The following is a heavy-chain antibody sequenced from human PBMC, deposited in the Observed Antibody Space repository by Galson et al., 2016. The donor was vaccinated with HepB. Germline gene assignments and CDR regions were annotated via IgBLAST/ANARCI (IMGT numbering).Heavy chain of an antibody. CDR3: VVHLGGLATFDV. D-gene: IGHD2-15*01. V-gene: IGHV1-18*04. CDR1: SHTSSNYG. J-gene: IGHJ3*01. Sequence: PVKVSCKASSHTSSNYGLSWVRQAPGQGPDWMGGISAYNGNTEYAQDLQQRVTLTIETSTSSAYLELRSLRADYTAVDYCVVHLGGLATFDVCGQGTLPTVSS. CDR2: ISAYNGNT.